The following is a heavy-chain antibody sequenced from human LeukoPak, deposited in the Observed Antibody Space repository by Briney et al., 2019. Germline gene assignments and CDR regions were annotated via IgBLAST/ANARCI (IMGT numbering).Heavy chain of an antibody. CDR3: ARQAGSLDYYYMDV. Sequence: SETLSLTCTVSGGSISSYYLSWIRQPPGKGLEWIGYIYTSGSTNYNPSLKSRVTISVDTSKNQFSLKLSSVTAADTAVYYCARQAGSLDYYYMDVWGKGTTVTVSS. CDR2: IYTSGST. D-gene: IGHD3-10*01. V-gene: IGHV4-4*09. J-gene: IGHJ6*03. CDR1: GGSISSYY.